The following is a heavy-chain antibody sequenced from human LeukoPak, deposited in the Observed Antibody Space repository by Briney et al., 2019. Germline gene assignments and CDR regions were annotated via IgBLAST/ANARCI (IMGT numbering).Heavy chain of an antibody. CDR1: GCTFASYY. D-gene: IGHD6-13*01. V-gene: IGHV1-46*01. CDR2: INPSGGST. J-gene: IGHJ4*02. CDR3: ARVKAAAGTGGTIDY. Sequence: ASVKVSCKASGCTFASYYMHWVRQAPGQGLEWMGIINPSGGSTSYAQKFQGRVTMTRDTSTSTVYMELSSLRPEDTAVYYCARVKAAAGTGGTIDYWGQGTLVTVSS.